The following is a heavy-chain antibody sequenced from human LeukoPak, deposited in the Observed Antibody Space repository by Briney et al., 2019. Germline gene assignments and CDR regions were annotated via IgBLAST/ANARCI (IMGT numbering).Heavy chain of an antibody. CDR1: AGSISSSSYY. D-gene: IGHD1-26*01. Sequence: ADTLSLTCTVSAGSISSSSYYWGWIRQPPGRGLEWIGSFYYSGSSYHNPSLKSRVTIFVDTSKNQFSLKLNSVTAADTAVYYCARLTGSKLFDYWGQGTLVTVCS. CDR2: FYYSGSS. J-gene: IGHJ4*02. CDR3: ARLTGSKLFDY. V-gene: IGHV4-39*01.